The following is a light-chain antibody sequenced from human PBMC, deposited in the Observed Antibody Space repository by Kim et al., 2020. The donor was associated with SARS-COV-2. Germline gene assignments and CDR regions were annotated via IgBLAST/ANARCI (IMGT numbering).Light chain of an antibody. CDR2: DAS. J-gene: IGKJ2*01. Sequence: SASVGDRVSFSCRASQSLSRWLAWYQLKPGKAPKVLIYDASNLKSGVPSRFSGSGSGTEFTLTINSLQPDDFATYYCQQYDTYPYTFGQGTKLEIK. CDR1: QSLSRW. CDR3: QQYDTYPYT. V-gene: IGKV1-5*01.